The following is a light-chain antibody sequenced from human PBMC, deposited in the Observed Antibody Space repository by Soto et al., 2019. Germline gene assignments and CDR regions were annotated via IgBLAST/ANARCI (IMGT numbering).Light chain of an antibody. CDR3: LQRSNWPRT. Sequence: EIVLTQSPATLSLSPGERATLSCRASQSVSTSLAWYQQKPGQAPRLLIYDASNRATGIPARFSGSGSGTDFTLTISILEPEDFAVYYCLQRSNWPRTFGPGTKVDIK. V-gene: IGKV3-11*01. J-gene: IGKJ3*01. CDR1: QSVSTS. CDR2: DAS.